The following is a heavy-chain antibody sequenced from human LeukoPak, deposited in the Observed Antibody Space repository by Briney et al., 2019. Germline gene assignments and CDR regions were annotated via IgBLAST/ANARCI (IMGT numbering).Heavy chain of an antibody. D-gene: IGHD3-22*01. J-gene: IGHJ3*02. CDR3: ARTYYYDSSGYYFDAFDI. CDR2: INWNGGST. Sequence: GGSLRLSCAASGFTFDDYGMSWVRQAPGKGLEWVSGINWNGGSTGYADSVKGRFTISRDNAKNSLYLQMNSLRAEDTALYYCARTYYYDSSGYYFDAFDIWGQGTMVTVSS. V-gene: IGHV3-20*04. CDR1: GFTFDDYG.